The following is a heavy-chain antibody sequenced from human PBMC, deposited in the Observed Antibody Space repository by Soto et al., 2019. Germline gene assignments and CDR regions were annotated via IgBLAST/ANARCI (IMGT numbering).Heavy chain of an antibody. Sequence: ASVKVSCKASGYTFTGYYMHWVRQAPRQGLEWMGWINPNSGGTNYAQKFQGWVTMTRDTSISTAYLQWSSLKASDTARYYCARCCGPQGIRGNDYFDYWGQGTLVTVSS. V-gene: IGHV1-2*04. CDR1: GYTFTGYY. CDR2: INPNSGGT. J-gene: IGHJ4*02. CDR3: ARCCGPQGIRGNDYFDY. D-gene: IGHD5-12*01.